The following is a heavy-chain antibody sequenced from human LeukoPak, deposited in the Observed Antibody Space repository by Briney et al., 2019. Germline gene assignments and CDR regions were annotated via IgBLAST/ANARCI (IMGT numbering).Heavy chain of an antibody. Sequence: SETLSLTCTVSGGALSSFYWSWIRQPPGKGLECIAYIHYSGSAGYNPSLRSRVTISFDTSKNQLSLKLRSVTAADTAVYYCARSTAVPRSFDVWGQGTLVTVSS. V-gene: IGHV4-59*08. J-gene: IGHJ3*01. CDR2: IHYSGSA. CDR3: ARSTAVPRSFDV. CDR1: GGALSSFY. D-gene: IGHD2-2*01.